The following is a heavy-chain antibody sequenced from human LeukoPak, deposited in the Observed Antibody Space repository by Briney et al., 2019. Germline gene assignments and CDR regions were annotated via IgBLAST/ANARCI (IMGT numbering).Heavy chain of an antibody. CDR2: ISSSSSYI. J-gene: IGHJ3*02. CDR3: ARTLSCSGGSCYGAFDI. V-gene: IGHV3-21*01. D-gene: IGHD2-15*01. Sequence: PGGSLRLSCAASGFTFSSYSMNWVRQAPGKGLEWVSSISSSSSYIYYADSVKGRFTISRDNAKNSLYLQMNSLRAEDTAVYYCARTLSCSGGSCYGAFDIWGQGTMVTVSS. CDR1: GFTFSSYS.